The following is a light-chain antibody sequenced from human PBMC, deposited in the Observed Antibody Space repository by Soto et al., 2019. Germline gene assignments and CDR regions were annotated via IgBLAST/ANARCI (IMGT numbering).Light chain of an antibody. V-gene: IGKV3-15*01. CDR2: GAS. CDR1: QSVRGN. CDR3: QQYNNWPPA. J-gene: IGKJ1*01. Sequence: EIVMTQSPATLSVSPGERATLSCRASQSVRGNLAWYQQKPGQAPRLLIYGASTRATGIPARFSGSGSGTEFTLTISSLQSEDFAVYYCQQYNNWPPAFGQGTKVEI.